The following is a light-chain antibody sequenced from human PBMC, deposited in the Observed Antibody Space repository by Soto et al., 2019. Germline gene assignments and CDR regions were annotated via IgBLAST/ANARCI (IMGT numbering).Light chain of an antibody. V-gene: IGKV1-5*01. Sequence: DIEITQSPSTLSASVGDRVTITCRASQSISSWLAWYQQTPGKAPKILIYDASSLESGVPSRFRGSGSGTEFTLTISSLQPDDFATYYCQQYNSYPITFGQGTRLEIK. CDR2: DAS. CDR3: QQYNSYPIT. J-gene: IGKJ5*01. CDR1: QSISSW.